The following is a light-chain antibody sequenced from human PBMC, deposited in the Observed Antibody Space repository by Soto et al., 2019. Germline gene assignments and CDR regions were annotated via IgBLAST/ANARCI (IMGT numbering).Light chain of an antibody. CDR3: QQRNSWPPIT. CDR1: QSVRTY. V-gene: IGKV3-11*01. Sequence: EIVLTQSPVTLSLSPGEIATLSCRASQSVRTYLAWYQVKPGQAPRLLIYDASSRASGVPARFSGSGSGTDFTLTIGSLEPEDFALYYCQQRNSWPPITFGQGTRLEIK. J-gene: IGKJ5*01. CDR2: DAS.